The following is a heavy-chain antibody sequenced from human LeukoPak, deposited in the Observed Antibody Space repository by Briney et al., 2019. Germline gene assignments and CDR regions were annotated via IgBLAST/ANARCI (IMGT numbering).Heavy chain of an antibody. CDR1: GGSISSCY. CDR3: ARARGYSYGYPFDY. CDR2: IYYSGST. J-gene: IGHJ4*02. V-gene: IGHV4-59*01. D-gene: IGHD5-18*01. Sequence: PSETLSLTCTVSGGSISSCYWSWIRQPPGKGLEWIEYIYYSGSTNYNPSLKSRVTISVDTSKNQFSLKLSSVTAADTAVYYCARARGYSYGYPFDYWGQGTLVTVSS.